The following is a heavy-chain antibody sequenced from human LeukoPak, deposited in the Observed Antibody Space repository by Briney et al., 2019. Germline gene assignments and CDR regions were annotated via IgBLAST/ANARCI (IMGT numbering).Heavy chain of an antibody. CDR1: GYTFTSNY. CDR2: IYPRDGST. V-gene: IGHV1-46*01. Sequence: ASVKVSCKASGYTFTSNYIHWVRQAPGQRLEWMGMIYPRDGSTSYAQKFQGRVTVTRDTSTSTVHMELSGLRSEDTAVYYCARDQEGFDYWGQGTLVTVSS. CDR3: ARDQEGFDY. J-gene: IGHJ4*02.